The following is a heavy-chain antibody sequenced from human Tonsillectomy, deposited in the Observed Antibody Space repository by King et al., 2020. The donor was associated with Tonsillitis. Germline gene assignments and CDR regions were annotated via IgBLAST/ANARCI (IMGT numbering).Heavy chain of an antibody. CDR3: ARESHPVYSSGWAFFDC. V-gene: IGHV3-48*02. CDR2: ISSSSSTI. Sequence: VQLVESGGGLVQPGGSLRLSCAASGFTFSTYNINWVRQAPGKGLEWVSSISSSSSTIYYADSVKGRFTISRDNAKNSLYLQMNSLRDEDTAVYYCARESHPVYSSGWAFFDCWGQGTLVTVSS. D-gene: IGHD6-19*01. J-gene: IGHJ4*02. CDR1: GFTFSTYN.